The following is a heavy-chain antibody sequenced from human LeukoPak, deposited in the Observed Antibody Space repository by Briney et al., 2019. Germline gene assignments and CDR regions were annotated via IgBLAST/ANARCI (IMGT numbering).Heavy chain of an antibody. V-gene: IGHV3-21*01. J-gene: IGHJ6*04. CDR2: ISSSSIYI. Sequence: GGSLRLSCAASGFTFSNYRMNWVRQAPGKGLEWVSSISSSSIYIYYADSLKGRFTISRDNAKNSLYLQMNSLRAEDTAVYYCARANPTAAGTLDVWGKGTTVTISS. CDR3: ARANPTAAGTLDV. CDR1: GFTFSNYR. D-gene: IGHD6-13*01.